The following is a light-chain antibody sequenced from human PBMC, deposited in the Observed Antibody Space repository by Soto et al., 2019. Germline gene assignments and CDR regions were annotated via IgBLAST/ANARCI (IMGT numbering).Light chain of an antibody. CDR3: QQRHWPWT. CDR2: DVS. CDR1: KSVGSW. J-gene: IGKJ1*01. V-gene: IGKV3-11*01. Sequence: EIVLTQSPATLSLSPGERATLSCRASKSVGSWLAWYQQKPGQPPRLLIYDVSNRATGIPARFSGSGSGTDFTLTISSLDPEDFAVYYCQQRHWPWTFGQGTTVEVK.